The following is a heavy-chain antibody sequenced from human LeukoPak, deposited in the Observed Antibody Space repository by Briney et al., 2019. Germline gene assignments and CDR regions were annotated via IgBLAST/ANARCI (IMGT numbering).Heavy chain of an antibody. V-gene: IGHV3-23*01. Sequence: PGGSLRLSCAASGFSFSSYAMSWVRQAPGKGLERVSGITDSGGNTYYADSVKGRFTISRDNSKNTLYLHMNSLRAEDTAVYYCAKDVRKDQYYYFDYWGQETLVTVSS. CDR1: GFSFSSYA. CDR3: AKDVRKDQYYYFDY. CDR2: ITDSGGNT. J-gene: IGHJ4*02. D-gene: IGHD3-10*02.